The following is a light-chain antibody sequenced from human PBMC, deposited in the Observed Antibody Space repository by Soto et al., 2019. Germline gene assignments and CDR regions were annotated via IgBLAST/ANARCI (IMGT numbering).Light chain of an antibody. J-gene: IGKJ3*01. V-gene: IGKV3-11*01. CDR3: QQSSNWPPIFT. Sequence: EIVLTQSPATLSLSPGERATLSCRASQSVSSYLAWYQQKPGQAPRLLIYDASNRATGIPARFSGSGSGTDFTLTISSREPEDFAVYYCQQSSNWPPIFTFGPGTKVDIK. CDR2: DAS. CDR1: QSVSSY.